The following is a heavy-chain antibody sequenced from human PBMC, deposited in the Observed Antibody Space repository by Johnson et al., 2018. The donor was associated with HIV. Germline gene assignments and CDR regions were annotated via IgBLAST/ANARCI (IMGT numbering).Heavy chain of an antibody. CDR3: ARVGATAAFDI. D-gene: IGHD1-26*01. J-gene: IGHJ3*02. V-gene: IGHV3-7*03. Sequence: VQLVESGGGLVQPGRSLRLSCAASGFSFDDYTLPWVRQAPGKGLELVANIKQDGSAKYYVDSVKCRFTIARDNDKNSLYLQLNSLRAEDTAVYYCARVGATAAFDIWGQGTMVTVSS. CDR2: IKQDGSAK. CDR1: GFSFDDYT.